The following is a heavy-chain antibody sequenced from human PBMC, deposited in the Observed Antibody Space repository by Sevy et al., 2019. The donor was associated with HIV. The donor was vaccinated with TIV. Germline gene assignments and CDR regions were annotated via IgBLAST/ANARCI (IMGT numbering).Heavy chain of an antibody. CDR2: INRNGTQK. CDR3: AREGSGCAVVDL. J-gene: IGHJ5*02. D-gene: IGHD1-26*01. V-gene: IGHV3-7*01. CDR1: GFTFTTYW. Sequence: GGSLRLSCAASGFTFTTYWMIWIRQAPGKGLEWVANINRNGTQKYYADSLKDRFTISSDNAENSLYLQMDSLRAEDSALYYCAREGSGCAVVDLWGQGTLVTVSS.